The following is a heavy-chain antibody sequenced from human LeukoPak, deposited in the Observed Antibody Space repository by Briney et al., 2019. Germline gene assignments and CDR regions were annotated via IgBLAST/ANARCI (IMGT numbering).Heavy chain of an antibody. J-gene: IGHJ3*02. V-gene: IGHV4-38-2*02. Sequence: SETLSLTCTVSGYSISSGYYWGWIRQPPGKGLEWIGSIYHSGSTYYNPSLKSRVTISVDTSKNQFSLKLSSVTAADTAVYYCAITYYYDSQGAFDIWGQGTMVTVSS. CDR3: AITYYYDSQGAFDI. CDR1: GYSISSGYY. D-gene: IGHD3-22*01. CDR2: IYHSGST.